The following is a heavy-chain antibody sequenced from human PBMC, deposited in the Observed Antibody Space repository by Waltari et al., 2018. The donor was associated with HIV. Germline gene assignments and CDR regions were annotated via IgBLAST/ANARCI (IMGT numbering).Heavy chain of an antibody. CDR3: ARIREEKPYYDFGSGYYTGGGMDA. J-gene: IGHJ6*04. V-gene: IGHV2-26*01. Sequence: QVTLKESGPVLVKPTETLTLTCTVSGFSLSNARMGVSWIRQPPGKALEWLAHIFSNDEKSYSTSLKSRLTIPKNTSKGQVVLTMTNRDLVDTAKYYWARIREEKPYYDFGSGYYTGGGMDAWGKGTTVTVS. CDR2: IFSNDEK. CDR1: GFSLSNARMG. D-gene: IGHD3-3*01.